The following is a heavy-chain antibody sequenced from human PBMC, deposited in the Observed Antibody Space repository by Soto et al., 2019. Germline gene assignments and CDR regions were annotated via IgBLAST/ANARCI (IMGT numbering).Heavy chain of an antibody. CDR1: GDTFNSYT. D-gene: IGHD3-10*01. CDR3: AASYGSGSRAFDY. CDR2: TIPILAMS. J-gene: IGHJ4*02. Sequence: QVQLVQSGPEVKMPGSSVKVSCKASGDTFNSYTINWVRQAPGQGLQWMGRTIPILAMSNYALKFQGRVTITADKSTTTAYMGLSRLRSDATAVYYCAASYGSGSRAFDYWGQGTLVTVSS. V-gene: IGHV1-69*02.